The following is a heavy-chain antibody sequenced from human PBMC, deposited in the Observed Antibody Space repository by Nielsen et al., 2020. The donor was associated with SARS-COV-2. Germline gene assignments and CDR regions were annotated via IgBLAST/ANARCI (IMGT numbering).Heavy chain of an antibody. Sequence: LSLTCAASGFTFSSYWMSWVRQAPGKGLEWVANIKQDGSEKYYVDSVKGRFTISRDNAKNSLYLQMNSLRAEDTAVYYCARGGDYAGDFDYWGQGTLVTVSS. D-gene: IGHD4-17*01. V-gene: IGHV3-7*03. CDR1: GFTFSSYW. J-gene: IGHJ4*02. CDR3: ARGGDYAGDFDY. CDR2: IKQDGSEK.